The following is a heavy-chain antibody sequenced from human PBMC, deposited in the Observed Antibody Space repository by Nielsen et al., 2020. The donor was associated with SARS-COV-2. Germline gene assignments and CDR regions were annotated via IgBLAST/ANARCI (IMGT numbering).Heavy chain of an antibody. CDR1: GFTFSSYA. CDR2: ISGSGGST. Sequence: GESLKISCAASGFTFSSYAMSWVRQAPGKGLEWVSAISGSGGSTYYADSVKGRFTISRDNSKNTLYLQMNSLRAEDTAVYYCARENYYDSSGYYVATSWGQGTLVTVSS. D-gene: IGHD3-22*01. CDR3: ARENYYDSSGYYVATS. V-gene: IGHV3-23*01. J-gene: IGHJ4*02.